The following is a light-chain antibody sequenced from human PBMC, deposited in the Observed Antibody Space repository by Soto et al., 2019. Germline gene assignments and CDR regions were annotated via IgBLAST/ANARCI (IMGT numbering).Light chain of an antibody. CDR2: DAS. CDR1: QSVSST. Sequence: ERVMTQSPATLSVSPGERATLSCRASQSVSSTLAWYQQKPGQAPRLLIYDASNRATGIPARFSGSGSGTDFTLTISSLEPEDFAVYYCQQRSNWPITFGQGTRLEIK. V-gene: IGKV3-11*01. CDR3: QQRSNWPIT. J-gene: IGKJ5*01.